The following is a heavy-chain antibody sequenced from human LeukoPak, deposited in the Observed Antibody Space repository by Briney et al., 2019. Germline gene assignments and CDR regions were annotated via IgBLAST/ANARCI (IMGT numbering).Heavy chain of an antibody. V-gene: IGHV3-7*04. CDR3: ARGTIAAAGYYYFDY. J-gene: IGHJ4*02. CDR2: IKQDGSEK. D-gene: IGHD6-13*01. Sequence: PGGSLRLSCAASGXTFSSYWVSWVRQAPGKGLEWVVNIKQDGSEKYYVDSVKGRFTISRDNAKNSLYLQMNSLRAEDTAVYYCARGTIAAAGYYYFDYWGQGTQVTVSS. CDR1: GXTFSSYW.